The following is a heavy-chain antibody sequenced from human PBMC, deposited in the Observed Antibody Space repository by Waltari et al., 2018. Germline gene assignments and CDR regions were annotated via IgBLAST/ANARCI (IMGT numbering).Heavy chain of an antibody. J-gene: IGHJ6*03. CDR3: ASSYDFWSGYSGYYYYYMDV. D-gene: IGHD3-3*01. V-gene: IGHV1-69*01. CDR2: TIPIFGTA. CDR1: GGTFSSYA. Sequence: QVQLVQSGAEVKKPGSSVKVSCKASGGTFSSYAISWVRQAPGQGLEWMGGTIPIFGTANDAQKFQGRVTITADESTSTAYMELSSLRSEDTAVYYCASSYDFWSGYSGYYYYYMDVWGKGTTVTVSS.